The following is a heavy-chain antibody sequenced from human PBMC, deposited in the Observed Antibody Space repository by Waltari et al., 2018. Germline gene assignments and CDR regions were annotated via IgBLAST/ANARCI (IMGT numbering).Heavy chain of an antibody. CDR3: AGSGWGADY. CDR1: GGSFSGYY. CDR2: INHRGRT. D-gene: IGHD6-19*01. Sequence: QVQLQQWGAGLLKPSETLSLTCAVYGGSFSGYYWSWIRQPPGKGLEWIGEINHRGRTNYKPSLKSRVTISVDTSKNQFSLKLSSVTAADTAVYYCAGSGWGADYWGQGTLVTVSS. V-gene: IGHV4-34*01. J-gene: IGHJ4*02.